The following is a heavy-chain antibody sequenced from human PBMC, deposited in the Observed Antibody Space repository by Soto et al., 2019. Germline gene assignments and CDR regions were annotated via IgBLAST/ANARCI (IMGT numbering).Heavy chain of an antibody. J-gene: IGHJ6*02. CDR2: IYYSGST. Sequence: PSETLSLTCAVSGGSISSGGYSWSWIRQPPGKGLEWIGYIYYSGSTNYNPSLKSRVTISVDTSKNQFSLKLSSVTAADTAVYYCARTVDTAAGGDYYYGMDVWGQGTTVTVSS. D-gene: IGHD5-18*01. CDR3: ARTVDTAAGGDYYYGMDV. CDR1: GGSISSGGYS. V-gene: IGHV4-61*08.